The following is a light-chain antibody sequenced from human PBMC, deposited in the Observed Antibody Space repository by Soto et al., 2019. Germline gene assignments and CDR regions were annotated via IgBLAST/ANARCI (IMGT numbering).Light chain of an antibody. J-gene: IGLJ1*01. V-gene: IGLV2-14*01. CDR1: SNDVGDYNY. CDR3: CSYSSSSALPYV. Sequence: QSALTQPASVSGSPGQSIAISCTGTSNDVGDYNYVSWYQQYPGKAPKLIIHDVTTRPSGVSGRFAGSKSGNTASLTISGLQPEDEAHYYCCSYSSSSALPYVFGTGTKLTVL. CDR2: DVT.